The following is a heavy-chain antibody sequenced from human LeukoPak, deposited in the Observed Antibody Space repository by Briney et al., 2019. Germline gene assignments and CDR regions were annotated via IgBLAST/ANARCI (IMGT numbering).Heavy chain of an antibody. CDR3: GRDIVDGGDDY. Sequence: ETLSLTCTVSGGSISSYYWSWVRQAPGKGLEWVANIKEDGSVKNYMDSVKGRFTISRDNAKNSVSLQMNSLRAEDTAVYYCGRDIVDGGDDYWGQGTLVTVSS. CDR1: GGSISSYY. CDR2: IKEDGSVK. J-gene: IGHJ4*02. V-gene: IGHV3-7*01. D-gene: IGHD2-21*02.